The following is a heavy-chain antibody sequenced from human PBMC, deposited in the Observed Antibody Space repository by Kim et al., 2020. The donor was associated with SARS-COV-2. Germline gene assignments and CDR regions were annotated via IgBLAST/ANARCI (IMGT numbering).Heavy chain of an antibody. D-gene: IGHD3-16*01. CDR3: AKGHDYVWGSYCDY. Sequence: GGSLRLSCAASGFTFSSYAMSWVRQAPGKGLEWVSAISGSGGSTYYADSVKGRFTISRDNSKNTLYLQMNSLRAEDTAVYYCAKGHDYVWGSYCDYWGQGTLVTVSS. V-gene: IGHV3-23*01. CDR2: ISGSGGST. J-gene: IGHJ4*02. CDR1: GFTFSSYA.